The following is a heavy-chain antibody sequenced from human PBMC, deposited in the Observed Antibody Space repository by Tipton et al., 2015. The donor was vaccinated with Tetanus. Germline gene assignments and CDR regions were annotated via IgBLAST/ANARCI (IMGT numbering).Heavy chain of an antibody. V-gene: IGHV4-39*01. Sequence: TLSLTCTVSSDSISRSDYYWGWIRQPPGKGLEWIGSVSYDGSAYRNPSLESRLTISVDTSKNQFSLKLNSVSAAETALYYCARHVVEAVPRWFDPWGQGTLVTVSS. D-gene: IGHD6-19*01. J-gene: IGHJ5*02. CDR3: ARHVVEAVPRWFDP. CDR2: VSYDGSA. CDR1: SDSISRSDYY.